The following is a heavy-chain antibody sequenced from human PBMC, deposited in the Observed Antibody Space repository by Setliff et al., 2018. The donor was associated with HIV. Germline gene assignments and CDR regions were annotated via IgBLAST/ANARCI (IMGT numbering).Heavy chain of an antibody. D-gene: IGHD3-10*01. V-gene: IGHV4-39*01. J-gene: IGHJ4*02. Sequence: SETLSLTCTVSGGSISSSSYYWGWIRQPPGNGLEWIGSIYYSGSTYYNPSLKSRVTISVDTSKNQFSLKLSSVTAADTAVYYCACGAGGKSGFDYWGQGTLVTVSS. CDR3: ACGAGGKSGFDY. CDR2: IYYSGST. CDR1: GGSISSSSYY.